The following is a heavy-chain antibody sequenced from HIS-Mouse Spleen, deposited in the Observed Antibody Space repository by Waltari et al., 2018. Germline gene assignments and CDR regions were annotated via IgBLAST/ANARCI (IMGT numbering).Heavy chain of an antibody. D-gene: IGHD6-19*01. V-gene: IGHV2-70*15. Sequence: QVTLRESGPALVKPTQTLTLTCTFSGFSLSTSGMCVSWIRQPPGKALEWLARIDWDDDKYYSTSRKTRLNHSRDTFQNQGVLTMTNMDPLDTATYYCARIAEGYTSGWYAFDYWGQGTLVTVSS. J-gene: IGHJ4*02. CDR3: ARIAEGYTSGWYAFDY. CDR1: GFSLSTSGMC. CDR2: IDWDDDK.